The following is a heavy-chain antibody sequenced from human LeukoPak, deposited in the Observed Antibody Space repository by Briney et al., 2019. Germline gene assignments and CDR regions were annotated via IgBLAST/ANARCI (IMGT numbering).Heavy chain of an antibody. J-gene: IGHJ4*02. D-gene: IGHD3-10*01. CDR2: IGSDNKP. CDR3: TKERPEEYYESGSYFDF. Sequence: TGRSLRLSCEASGFTFSAYAMTWVRHAPGKGLEWFSSIGSDNKPPDSESVKGRFAISRDNSKSMLFLQMNSLRAEDTAIYYCTKERPEEYYESGSYFDFWGQGTLVTVSS. V-gene: IGHV3-23*05. CDR1: GFTFSAYA.